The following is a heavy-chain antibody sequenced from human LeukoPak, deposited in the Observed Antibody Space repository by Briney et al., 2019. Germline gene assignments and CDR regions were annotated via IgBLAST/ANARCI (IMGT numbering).Heavy chain of an antibody. D-gene: IGHD2-21*02. CDR3: LNGDYRGS. CDR2: ITSNTDGGAT. Sequence: PGGSLRLSCAASGFTFSTAWMTWVRQAPGKGLEWVGRITSNTDGGATDYGTPVKGRFTISRDDSKNTLYLQMSSLKIDDTAVYYCLNGDYRGSWGQGTPVTVSS. V-gene: IGHV3-15*01. CDR1: GFTFSTAW. J-gene: IGHJ5*02.